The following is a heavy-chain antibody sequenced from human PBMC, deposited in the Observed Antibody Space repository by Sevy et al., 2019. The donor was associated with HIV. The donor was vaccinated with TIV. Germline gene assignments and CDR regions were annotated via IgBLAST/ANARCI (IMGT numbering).Heavy chain of an antibody. D-gene: IGHD5-12*01. CDR3: ARSKPRGYDQPDYFDY. CDR2: IYTSGST. CDR1: GGSISSYY. J-gene: IGHJ4*02. V-gene: IGHV4-4*07. Sequence: SETLSLTCTVSGGSISSYYWSWIRQPAGKGLEWIGRIYTSGSTNYNPSLKSRVTMSVDTSKNQFSLKLSSVTAADTAVYYCARSKPRGYDQPDYFDYWGQGTLVTVSS.